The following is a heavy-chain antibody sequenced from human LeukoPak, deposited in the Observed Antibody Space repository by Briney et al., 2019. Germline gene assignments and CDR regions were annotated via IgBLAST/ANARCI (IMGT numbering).Heavy chain of an antibody. CDR1: GGTFSSYA. Sequence: ASVKVSCKASGGTFSSYAISWVRQAPGQGLEWMGGIIPIFGTANYAQKLQGRVTMTTDTSTSTAYMELRSLRSDDTAVYYCAGLTYYYDSSGYPDYYYYGMDVWGQGTTVTVSS. J-gene: IGHJ6*02. D-gene: IGHD3-22*01. CDR2: IIPIFGTA. V-gene: IGHV1-69*05. CDR3: AGLTYYYDSSGYPDYYYYGMDV.